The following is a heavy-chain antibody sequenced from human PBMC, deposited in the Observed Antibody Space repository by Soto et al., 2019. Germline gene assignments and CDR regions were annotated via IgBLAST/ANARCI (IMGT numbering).Heavy chain of an antibody. CDR2: INIDGSST. CDR3: ARGRGYCSGRSCYVDL. D-gene: IGHD2-15*01. CDR1: GCTVSSYW. J-gene: IGHJ5*02. Sequence: GGSLRLSCAASGCTVSSYWMHWVRQAPGKGLVWVSRINIDGSSTSYADSVKGRFTISRDNAKNTLYLQMNSLRVEDTAVYYCARGRGYCSGRSCYVDLWGQGTLVTVSS. V-gene: IGHV3-74*01.